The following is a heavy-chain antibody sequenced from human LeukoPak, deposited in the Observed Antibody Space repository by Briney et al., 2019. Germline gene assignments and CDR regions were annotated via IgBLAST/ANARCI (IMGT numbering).Heavy chain of an antibody. CDR1: GGFISGSGNY. D-gene: IGHD5-18*01. CDR3: STGGDTAKGGDS. CDR2: IHPGGSI. V-gene: IGHV4-31*03. J-gene: IGHJ4*02. Sequence: SETLSLTCTVSGGFISGSGNYWTWTRQHPGEGLEWLGFIHPGGSIYYNPSLSGRLIISADTSKNQMSLKLSSVTAADTAVYYYSTGGDTAKGGDSWGQGTLVTVSS.